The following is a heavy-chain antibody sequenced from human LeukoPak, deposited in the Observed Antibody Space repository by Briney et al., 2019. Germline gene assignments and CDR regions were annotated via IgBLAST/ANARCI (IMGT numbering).Heavy chain of an antibody. V-gene: IGHV3-7*01. CDR1: GFTFSSYW. Sequence: GGSLRLSCAASGFTFSSYWMSWVRQAPGKGLEWVANIKQDGSEKYYVDSVKGRFTISRDNAKNSLYLQMNSLRAEDTAVYYCARGTSMQWLAPYHLDYWGQGTLVTVSS. CDR2: IKQDGSEK. CDR3: ARGTSMQWLAPYHLDY. J-gene: IGHJ4*02. D-gene: IGHD6-19*01.